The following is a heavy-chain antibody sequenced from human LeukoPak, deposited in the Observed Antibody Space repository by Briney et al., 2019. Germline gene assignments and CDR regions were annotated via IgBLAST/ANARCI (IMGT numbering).Heavy chain of an antibody. CDR1: GFTFSSSA. Sequence: GGSLRLSCAASGFTFSSSAMSWVRQVPGKGLEWVSGISASGGSTYYADSVRGRFTISRDNSKNTLYVQMNSLRDEDTAVYYCAKQLGYCSDGSCYFPYWGQGTLVTVSS. D-gene: IGHD2-15*01. CDR3: AKQLGYCSDGSCYFPY. J-gene: IGHJ4*02. CDR2: ISASGGST. V-gene: IGHV3-23*01.